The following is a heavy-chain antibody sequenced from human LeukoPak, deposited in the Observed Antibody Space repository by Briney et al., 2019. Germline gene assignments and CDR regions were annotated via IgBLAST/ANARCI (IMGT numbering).Heavy chain of an antibody. CDR3: ATGGTYYYSH. V-gene: IGHV3-33*01. D-gene: IGHD3-22*01. CDR1: GFPFSTYG. J-gene: IGHJ4*02. CDR2: AYGDGSSQ. Sequence: GGSLRLSCVASGFPFSTYGMHWVRQAPGKGLEWVAVAYGDGSSQYYADSVKGRFTVSKDIAKSTLYVQMNSLRAEDTAVYYCATGGTYYYSHWGQGTLVTVSS.